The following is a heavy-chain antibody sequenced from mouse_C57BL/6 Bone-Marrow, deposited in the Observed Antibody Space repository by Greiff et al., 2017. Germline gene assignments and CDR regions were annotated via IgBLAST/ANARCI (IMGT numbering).Heavy chain of an antibody. CDR2: ISYSGST. CDR1: GYSITSGYD. V-gene: IGHV3-1*01. J-gene: IGHJ3*01. Sequence: VQLQQSGPGMVKPSRSLSLTCTVTGYSITSGYDWHWIRHFPGNKLEWMGYISYSGSTNYNPSLKSRISITHDTSKNHFFLKLNSVTTEDTATYYCARGLYYDYDGAYWGQGTLVTVSA. CDR3: ARGLYYDYDGAY. D-gene: IGHD2-4*01.